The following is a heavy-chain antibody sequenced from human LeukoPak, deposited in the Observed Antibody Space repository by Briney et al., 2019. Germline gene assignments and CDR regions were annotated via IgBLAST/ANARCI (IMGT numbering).Heavy chain of an antibody. Sequence: ASVKVSCKASGGTFSSYAISWVRQAPGQGLEWMGGIIPIFGTANYAQKFQGRVTITTDESTSTAYMELSSLRSEDPAVYYCASGEDYGDFTPFDYWGQGTLVTVSS. CDR2: IIPIFGTA. CDR3: ASGEDYGDFTPFDY. CDR1: GGTFSSYA. V-gene: IGHV1-69*05. D-gene: IGHD4-17*01. J-gene: IGHJ4*02.